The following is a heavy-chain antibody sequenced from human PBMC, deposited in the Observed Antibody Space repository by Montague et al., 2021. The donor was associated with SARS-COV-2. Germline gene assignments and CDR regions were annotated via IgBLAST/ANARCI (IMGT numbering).Heavy chain of an antibody. Sequence: SETLSLTCTVSVGSISNYYWTWSRQPPGKGLEWIGYIYDSGSANYNPSLKSRSTISVDTSNNQFSLRLSSVTAADTAVYYCARAYCGGDCDVGPWGQGTLVTVSS. D-gene: IGHD2-21*02. CDR2: IYDSGSA. CDR1: VGSISNYY. V-gene: IGHV4-59*01. CDR3: ARAYCGGDCDVGP. J-gene: IGHJ5*02.